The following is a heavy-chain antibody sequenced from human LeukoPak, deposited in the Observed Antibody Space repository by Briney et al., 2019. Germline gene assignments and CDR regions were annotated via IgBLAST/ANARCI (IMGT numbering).Heavy chain of an antibody. Sequence: SETLSLTCTVSGGSISGYYWSWIRQPPGKGLEWIGYIYYSGSTNYNPSLKSRVTISVDTSKNQFSLKLSSVTATDTAVYYCARGIITMVRGAKNWFDPWGQGTLATVSS. D-gene: IGHD3-10*01. V-gene: IGHV4-59*08. CDR3: ARGIITMVRGAKNWFDP. CDR2: IYYSGST. CDR1: GGSISGYY. J-gene: IGHJ5*02.